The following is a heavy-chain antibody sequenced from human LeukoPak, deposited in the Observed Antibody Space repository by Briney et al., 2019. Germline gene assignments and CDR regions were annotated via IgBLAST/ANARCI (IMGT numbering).Heavy chain of an antibody. CDR1: GFTVSSNY. J-gene: IGHJ4*02. V-gene: IGHV3-66*01. CDR2: IYSGGST. D-gene: IGHD2-21*02. CDR3: ARIKSQGVVVTLLRSTYYFDY. Sequence: GGSLRLSCAASGFTVSSNYMSWVRQAPGKGLEWVSVIYSGGSTYYADSVKGRFTISRDNSKNTLYLQMNSLRAEDTAVYYCARIKSQGVVVTLLRSTYYFDYWGQGTLVTVSS.